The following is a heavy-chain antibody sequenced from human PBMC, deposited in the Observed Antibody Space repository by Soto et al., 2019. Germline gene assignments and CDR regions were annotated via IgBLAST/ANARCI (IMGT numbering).Heavy chain of an antibody. J-gene: IGHJ6*02. CDR1: GFTFSSYA. CDR2: ISYDGSNK. Sequence: GQLVESGGGVVQPGRSLRLSCAASGFTFSSYAMHWVRQAPGKGLEWVAVISYDGSNKYYADSVKGRFTISRDNSKNTLYLQMNSLRAEDTAVYYCAREDIYCSGGSCYSVNYYGMDVWGQGTTVTVSS. D-gene: IGHD2-15*01. CDR3: AREDIYCSGGSCYSVNYYGMDV. V-gene: IGHV3-30-3*01.